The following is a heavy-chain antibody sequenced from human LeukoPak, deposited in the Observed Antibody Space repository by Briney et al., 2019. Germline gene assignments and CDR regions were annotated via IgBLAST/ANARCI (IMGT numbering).Heavy chain of an antibody. D-gene: IGHD1-1*01. CDR1: GFTFGS. V-gene: IGHV3-48*04. CDR3: ARDPRTVRI. CDR2: ISSLSGTR. Sequence: GGSLRLSCAASGFTFGSMNWVRQAPGKGLEWVSFISSLSGTREYADSVKGRFTISRDNAKNSLYLQMNSLRVEDTAVYYCARDPRTVRIWGQGTLVTVSS. J-gene: IGHJ4*02.